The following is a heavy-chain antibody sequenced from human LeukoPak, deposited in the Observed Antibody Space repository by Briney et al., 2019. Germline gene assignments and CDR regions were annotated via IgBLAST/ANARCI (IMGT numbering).Heavy chain of an antibody. CDR3: ARLAGVSYNFFDS. D-gene: IGHD1-26*01. CDR1: GYTFITYG. V-gene: IGHV1-18*01. J-gene: IGHJ4*02. CDR2: ITPYNGDT. Sequence: ASVNVSCKASGYTFITYGITWVRQAPGQGLEWMGWITPYNGDTNYAQNLQDRVTMTTDTSTSTAYRELRSLRSDDKAVYFWARLAGVSYNFFDSWGRGTLVTVSS.